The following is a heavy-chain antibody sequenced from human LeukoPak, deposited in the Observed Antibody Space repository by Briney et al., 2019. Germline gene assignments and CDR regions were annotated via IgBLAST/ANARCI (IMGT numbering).Heavy chain of an antibody. V-gene: IGHV3-48*01. Sequence: GGSLRLSCAASGFTFSGYSMIWVRQAPGRGLEWLSYISSSSSTISYADSVKGRFTISRDNAQNSLYLLMNSLRAEDTAVYYCARTLSLDYDILTRHYAFDIWGQGTMVTVSS. D-gene: IGHD3-9*01. CDR3: ARTLSLDYDILTRHYAFDI. CDR1: GFTFSGYS. J-gene: IGHJ3*02. CDR2: ISSSSSTI.